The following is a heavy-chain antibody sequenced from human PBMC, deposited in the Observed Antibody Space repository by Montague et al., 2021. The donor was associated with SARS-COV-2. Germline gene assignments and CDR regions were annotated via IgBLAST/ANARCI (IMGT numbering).Heavy chain of an antibody. CDR3: ARSLISASGTGSNFDS. Sequence: SETLSLTCTVSGGSISDSNYLWGWIRQPPGKGLEWIGDIHYSGTYYNPSLRSRVTMSRDLSENQFSLRLRSATAADTALYCCARSLISASGTGSNFDSWGQGTLVAVSS. CDR1: GGSISDSNYL. J-gene: IGHJ4*02. CDR2: IHYSGT. V-gene: IGHV4-39*07. D-gene: IGHD6-13*01.